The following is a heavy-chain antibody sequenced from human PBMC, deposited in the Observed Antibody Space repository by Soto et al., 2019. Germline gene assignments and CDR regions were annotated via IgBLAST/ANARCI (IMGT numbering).Heavy chain of an antibody. Sequence: GGSLRLSCAASGFTFSSYNMKWVRQSPGKGLEWVSSISSSTTNIYYADSVKGRFTISRDNAKNSLYLQINSLRTEDTAVYYCARERGWFGDSDAFDIWGQGTMVTVSS. CDR1: GFTFSSYN. CDR2: ISSSTTNI. J-gene: IGHJ3*02. CDR3: ARERGWFGDSDAFDI. V-gene: IGHV3-21*01. D-gene: IGHD3-10*01.